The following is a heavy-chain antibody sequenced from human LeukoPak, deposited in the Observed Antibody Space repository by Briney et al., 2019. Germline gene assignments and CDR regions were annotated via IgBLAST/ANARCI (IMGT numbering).Heavy chain of an antibody. V-gene: IGHV4-59*01. CDR3: AGTTLDYYDSSGSYAFDI. J-gene: IGHJ3*02. Sequence: PSETLSLTCTVSGGSISSYYWSWIRQLPGKGLEWIGYIYYSGSTNYNPSLKSRVTISVDTSKNQFSLKLSSVTAADTAVYYCAGTTLDYYDSSGSYAFDIWGQGTMVTVSS. CDR2: IYYSGST. CDR1: GGSISSYY. D-gene: IGHD3-22*01.